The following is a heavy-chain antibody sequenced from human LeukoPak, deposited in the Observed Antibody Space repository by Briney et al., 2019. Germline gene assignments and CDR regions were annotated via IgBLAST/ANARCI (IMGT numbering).Heavy chain of an antibody. CDR2: ISYDGSNK. J-gene: IGHJ4*02. Sequence: PGRSLRLSCAASGFTFSSYGMHWVRQAPGKGLEWVAVISYDGSNKYYADSVKGRFTISRDNSKHTLYLQMNSLRAEDTAVYYCARDRYYYDSSGYYPFGYWGQGTLVTVSS. CDR1: GFTFSSYG. V-gene: IGHV3-30*03. CDR3: ARDRYYYDSSGYYPFGY. D-gene: IGHD3-22*01.